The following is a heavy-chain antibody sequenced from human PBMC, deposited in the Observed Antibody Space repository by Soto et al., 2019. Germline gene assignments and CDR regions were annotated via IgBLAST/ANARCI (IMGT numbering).Heavy chain of an antibody. CDR3: AKDLSITMVRGVIVPDAFDI. V-gene: IGHV3-23*01. D-gene: IGHD3-10*01. Sequence: EVQLLESGGGLVQPGGSLRLSCAASGFTFSSYAMSWVRQAPGKGLEWVSAISGSGGSTYYADSVKGRFTISRDNSKITLYLHMTSLRDEDTAVYYCAKDLSITMVRGVIVPDAFDIWGQGTMFTVSS. CDR2: ISGSGGST. CDR1: GFTFSSYA. J-gene: IGHJ3*02.